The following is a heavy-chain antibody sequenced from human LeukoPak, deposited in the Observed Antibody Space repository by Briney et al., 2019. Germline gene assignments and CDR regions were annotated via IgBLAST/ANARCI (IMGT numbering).Heavy chain of an antibody. Sequence: GGSLRLSCAASGFTFSSYAMSWVRQAPGKGLEWVSAISGSGGSTYYADSVKGRFTISRDNSKNTLYLQMNSLRAEDTAVYYCATLLYGDHVQPYYFDYWGQGTLVTVSS. CDR3: ATLLYGDHVQPYYFDY. V-gene: IGHV3-23*01. D-gene: IGHD4-17*01. J-gene: IGHJ4*02. CDR2: ISGSGGST. CDR1: GFTFSSYA.